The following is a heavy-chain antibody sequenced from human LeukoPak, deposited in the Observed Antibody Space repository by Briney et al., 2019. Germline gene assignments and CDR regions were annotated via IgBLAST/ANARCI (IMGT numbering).Heavy chain of an antibody. V-gene: IGHV1-2*02. Sequence: GASVKVSCKTSGYTFTVKFLHWRRQAPGKGLDWMEGIDPKSGGPVYGQNFRGRVTVTRDTAVSTARMELSRLRSDDTAVYFCALENCYVDTGCSKSFDYWGQGTLVTVSS. CDR3: ALENCYVDTGCSKSFDY. J-gene: IGHJ4*02. CDR2: IDPKSGGP. D-gene: IGHD3-9*01. CDR1: GYTFTVKF.